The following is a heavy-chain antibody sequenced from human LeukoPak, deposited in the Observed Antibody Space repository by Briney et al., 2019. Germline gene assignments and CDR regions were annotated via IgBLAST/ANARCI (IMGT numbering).Heavy chain of an antibody. J-gene: IGHJ4*02. CDR2: ISGSGGST. V-gene: IGHV3-23*01. Sequence: PGGSLRLSCGASGFTFSNYAMSWIRQAPGKGLEWVSSISGSGGSTYYADSVKGRFTISRDNSQNTLYLQMNSLRAEDTAVYYCASLAAIFWSCWGQGTLVTVSS. CDR3: ASLAAIFWSC. D-gene: IGHD3-9*01. CDR1: GFTFSNYA.